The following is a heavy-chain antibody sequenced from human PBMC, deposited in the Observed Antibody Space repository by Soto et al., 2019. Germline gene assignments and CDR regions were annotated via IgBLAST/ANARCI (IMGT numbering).Heavy chain of an antibody. CDR1: GFTFSDYY. CDR3: ARDLTHADV. V-gene: IGHV3-11*06. CDR2: ISSSSSYT. Sequence: PGGSLRLSCAASGFTFSDYYMSWIRQAPGKGLEWVSYISSSSSYTNCADSVKGRFTISRDNAKNSLYLQMNSLRAEDTAVYYCARDLTHADVWGQGTTVTVSS. J-gene: IGHJ6*02. D-gene: IGHD2-2*01.